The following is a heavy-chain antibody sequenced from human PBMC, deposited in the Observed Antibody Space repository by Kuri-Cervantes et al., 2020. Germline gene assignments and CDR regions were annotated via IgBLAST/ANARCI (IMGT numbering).Heavy chain of an antibody. CDR1: GFTFSSYA. V-gene: IGHV3-23*01. J-gene: IGHJ6*02. CDR2: ISGSGGST. CDR3: ARDPGYSSSWYVYYYGMDV. D-gene: IGHD6-13*01. Sequence: GGSLRLSCAASGFTFSSYAMSWVRQAPGKGLEWISAISGSGGSTYYADSVKGRFTISRDNAKNSLYLQMNSLRAEDTAVYYCARDPGYSSSWYVYYYGMDVWGQGTTVTVSS.